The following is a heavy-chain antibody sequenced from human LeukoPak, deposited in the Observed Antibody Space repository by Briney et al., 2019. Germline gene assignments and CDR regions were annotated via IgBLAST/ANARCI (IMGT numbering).Heavy chain of an antibody. J-gene: IGHJ6*04. D-gene: IGHD6-25*01. CDR2: IYPGDSDT. CDR3: ARVHLPGIAAAGMDV. V-gene: IGHV5-51*01. CDR1: GYSFTSYW. Sequence: PGESLKISCKGSGYSFTSYWIGWVRQMPGKGLEWMGIIYPGDSDTRYSPSFQGQVTISADKSISTAYLQWSSLKASDTAMYYCARVHLPGIAAAGMDVWGKGTTVTISS.